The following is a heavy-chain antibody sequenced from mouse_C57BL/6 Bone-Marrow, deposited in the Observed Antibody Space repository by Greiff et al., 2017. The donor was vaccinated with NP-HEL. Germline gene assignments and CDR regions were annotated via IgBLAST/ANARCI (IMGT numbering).Heavy chain of an antibody. CDR3: ANQVYYGSSYNDMDY. CDR1: GYTFTNYW. V-gene: IGHV1-55*01. CDR2: IYPGSGGT. Sequence: VQLLQSGAELVKPGASVKMSCKASGYTFTNYWITWVKQRPGQGLEWIGDIYPGSGGTNYNEKFKSKATLTVDKSSSTAYMQLSSLTSEDSAVFYGANQVYYGSSYNDMDYWGQGTSVTVSS. J-gene: IGHJ4*01. D-gene: IGHD1-1*01.